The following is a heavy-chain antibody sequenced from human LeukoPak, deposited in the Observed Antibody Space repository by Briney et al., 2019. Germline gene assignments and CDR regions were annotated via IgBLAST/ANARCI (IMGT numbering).Heavy chain of an antibody. CDR2: ISASTTLK. D-gene: IGHD2-15*01. J-gene: IGHJ4*02. CDR1: GFTFSSYN. Sequence: GGSLRLSCAASGFTFSSYNMNWVRQAPGKGLEWASYISASTTLKYYADSVKGRVTISRDNAENSLYLQMNSLRAEDTAVYYCGVDGGYWGQGTLVTVSS. V-gene: IGHV3-21*05. CDR3: GVDGGY.